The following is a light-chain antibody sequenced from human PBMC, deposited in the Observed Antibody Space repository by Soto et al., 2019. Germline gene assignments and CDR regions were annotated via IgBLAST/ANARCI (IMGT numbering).Light chain of an antibody. J-gene: IGLJ2*01. CDR1: NSNIGNNI. Sequence: QSVLTQPPSVSEAPRQRVTISCSGSNSNIGNNIVNWYQQVPGKAPKLLIYYDDLLSSGVSDRFSGSKSGTSASLAISGLQSEDEADYYCATWDDSLNGVIFGGGTKLTVL. V-gene: IGLV1-36*01. CDR3: ATWDDSLNGVI. CDR2: YDD.